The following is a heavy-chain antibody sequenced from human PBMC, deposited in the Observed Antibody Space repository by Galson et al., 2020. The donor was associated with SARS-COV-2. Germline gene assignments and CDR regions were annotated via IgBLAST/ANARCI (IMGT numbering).Heavy chain of an antibody. CDR3: FGPYYYGSENPAYYYYYGMDV. D-gene: IGHD3-10*01. CDR2: IIPIFGTA. Sequence: SVKVSCKASGGTFSSYAISWVRQAPGQGLEWMGGIIPIFGTANYAQKFQGRVTITADESTSTAYMELSSLRSEDTAVYYCFGPYYYGSENPAYYYYYGMDVWGQGTTVTVSS. V-gene: IGHV1-69*13. CDR1: GGTFSSYA. J-gene: IGHJ6*02.